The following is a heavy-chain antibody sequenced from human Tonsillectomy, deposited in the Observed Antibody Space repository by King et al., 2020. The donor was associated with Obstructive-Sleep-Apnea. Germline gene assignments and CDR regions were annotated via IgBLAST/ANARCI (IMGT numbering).Heavy chain of an antibody. Sequence: VQLVESGGGLVQPGESLRLSCVASGFTFRSYAMSWVRQAPGKGLEWVSAIVGSGDTTYYADSVKGRFTISRDNSENTLFLQMNSLRADDTAIYYCAKRLAVSSGYFDYWGQGTLVTVSS. CDR2: IVGSGDTT. CDR3: AKRLAVSSGYFDY. CDR1: GFTFRSYA. V-gene: IGHV3-23*04. D-gene: IGHD3-22*01. J-gene: IGHJ4*02.